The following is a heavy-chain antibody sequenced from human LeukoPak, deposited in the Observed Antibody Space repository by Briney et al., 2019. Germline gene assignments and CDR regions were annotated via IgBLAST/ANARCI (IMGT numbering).Heavy chain of an antibody. J-gene: IGHJ2*01. Sequence: SETLSLTCTVSGGSISSYYWSWIRQPPGKGLEWIGYIYYSGSTNCNPSLKSRVTISVDTSKNQFSLKLSSVTAADTAVYYCARASFGEYQLLREGYFDLWGRGTLVTVSS. D-gene: IGHD2-2*01. CDR3: ARASFGEYQLLREGYFDL. CDR2: IYYSGST. CDR1: GGSISSYY. V-gene: IGHV4-59*01.